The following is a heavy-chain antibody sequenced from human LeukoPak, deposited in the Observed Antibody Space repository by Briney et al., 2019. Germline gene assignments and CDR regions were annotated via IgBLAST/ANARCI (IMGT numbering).Heavy chain of an antibody. CDR3: ARLRCYTSCSLDY. J-gene: IGHJ4*02. CDR2: IYPGDSDT. CDR1: GYSFTSYW. V-gene: IGHV5-51*01. D-gene: IGHD2-2*01. Sequence: GESLQISCQGSGYSFTSYWIGWVRQMPGKGLEWMGIIYPGDSDTRYSPSFQGQVTISADKSISTAYLQWSSLKASDTAMYYCARLRCYTSCSLDYWGQGTLVTVSS.